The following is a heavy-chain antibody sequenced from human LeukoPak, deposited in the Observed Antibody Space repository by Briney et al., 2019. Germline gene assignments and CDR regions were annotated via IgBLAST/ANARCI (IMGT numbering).Heavy chain of an antibody. V-gene: IGHV3-7*01. CDR2: IKEDGSEK. CDR3: ARDPPRRFDY. J-gene: IGHJ4*02. Sequence: TGGSLRLSCAASGFTLISDCMSSVRQAPGKGQERMANIKEDGSEKYYVDSVKGRFTISRDNAKNSLYLQMNSLSAEDTAVYYCARDPPRRFDYWGQGTLVTVSS. CDR1: GFTLISDC.